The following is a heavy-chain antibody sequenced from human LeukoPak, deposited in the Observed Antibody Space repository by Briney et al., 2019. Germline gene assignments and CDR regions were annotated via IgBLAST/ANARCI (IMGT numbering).Heavy chain of an antibody. Sequence: GGSLRLSCAASGFTFNNYAMSWVRQAPGKGLEWVSGISGSGGNTYYAASVKGRFTISRDNSKNTLYLQMNNLRAEDTAIYYCATDYYVSGSYYRLFYWGQGTLVTVSS. D-gene: IGHD3-10*01. CDR2: ISGSGGNT. V-gene: IGHV3-23*01. CDR3: ATDYYVSGSYYRLFY. CDR1: GFTFNNYA. J-gene: IGHJ4*02.